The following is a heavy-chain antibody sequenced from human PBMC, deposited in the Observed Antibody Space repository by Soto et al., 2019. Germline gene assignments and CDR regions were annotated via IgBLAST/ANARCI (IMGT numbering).Heavy chain of an antibody. Sequence: QVQLVQSGAEVKKPGASVKVSCKASGYTFTSYYMHWVRQAPGQGLEWMGIINPSGGSTSYAQKFQGRVTMTRDTSTCTVYMELSSLRSEDTAVYYCARADWTGGYYYYYGMDVWGQGTTVTVSS. CDR1: GYTFTSYY. CDR3: ARADWTGGYYYYYGMDV. V-gene: IGHV1-46*01. CDR2: INPSGGST. J-gene: IGHJ6*02. D-gene: IGHD2-8*02.